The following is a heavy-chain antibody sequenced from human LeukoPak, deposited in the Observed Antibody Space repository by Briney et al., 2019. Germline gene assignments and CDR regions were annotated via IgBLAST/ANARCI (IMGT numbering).Heavy chain of an antibody. J-gene: IGHJ6*03. CDR1: GYNFTTYW. CDR2: IYPGDSDV. D-gene: IGHD3-3*01. CDR3: ARPGRPPGLESGKDYYYYYMDV. V-gene: IGHV5-51*01. Sequence: GGSLKISCKGSGYNFTTYWIGWVRQMPGQGLEWIGIIYPGDSDVRYSPSFQGQVSISTDNSITTAHLRWSVLQASDTAMYYCARPGRPPGLESGKDYYYYYMDVWGKGTTVIVSS.